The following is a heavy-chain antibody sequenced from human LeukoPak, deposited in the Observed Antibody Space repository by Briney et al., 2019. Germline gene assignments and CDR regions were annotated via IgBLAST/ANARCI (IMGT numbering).Heavy chain of an antibody. CDR2: IYPDDSDT. CDR1: GYSFTSYW. D-gene: IGHD5-24*01. CDR3: ARLRDVATLNGYFDY. J-gene: IGHJ4*02. Sequence: GESLKISCKGSGYSFTSYWIGWVRQMPGKGLEWMGFIYPDDSDTRYSPSFQGQVTISADKSITTAFLQWSSLKASDTAMYYCARLRDVATLNGYFDYWGQGTLATVSS. V-gene: IGHV5-51*01.